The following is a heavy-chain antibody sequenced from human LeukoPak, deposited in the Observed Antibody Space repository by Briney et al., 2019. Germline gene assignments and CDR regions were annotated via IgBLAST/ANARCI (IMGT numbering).Heavy chain of an antibody. CDR1: GFTFSSYG. CDR3: ARDPYYDILTGYYAAGYFDY. Sequence: GGSLRLSCAVSGFTFSSYGMHWVRQAPGKGLEWVAVIWYDGSNKYYADSVKGRFTISRDNSKNTLYLQMNSLRAEDTAVYYCARDPYYDILTGYYAAGYFDYWGQGTLVTVSS. D-gene: IGHD3-9*01. J-gene: IGHJ4*02. V-gene: IGHV3-33*01. CDR2: IWYDGSNK.